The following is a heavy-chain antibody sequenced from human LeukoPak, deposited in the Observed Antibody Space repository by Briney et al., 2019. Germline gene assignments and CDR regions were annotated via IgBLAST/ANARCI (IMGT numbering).Heavy chain of an antibody. D-gene: IGHD3-22*01. V-gene: IGHV4-34*01. CDR2: INHSGST. CDR3: ARVGMIGLLH. Sequence: SETLSLTCAVYGGSLSGYHWSWIRQPPGKGLEWIGEINHSGSTNYNPSLKSRVTISVDTSKNQFSLKLSSVTAADTAVYYCARVGMIGLLHWGQGTLVTVSS. CDR1: GGSLSGYH. J-gene: IGHJ1*01.